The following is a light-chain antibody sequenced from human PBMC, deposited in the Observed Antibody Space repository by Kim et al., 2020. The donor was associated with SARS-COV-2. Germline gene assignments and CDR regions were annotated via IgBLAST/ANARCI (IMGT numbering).Light chain of an antibody. J-gene: IGKJ2*01. Sequence: DIQMTQSPSSLSASVGDRVTITCRSSQNIHTYLNWYQQKPGKAPELLIYGASSLQSGVPSRFSGSGSGTDFTLNINTLQPEDFATYYCQQSYTIPRVTFGQGTKLEI. V-gene: IGKV1-39*01. CDR2: GAS. CDR3: QQSYTIPRVT. CDR1: QNIHTY.